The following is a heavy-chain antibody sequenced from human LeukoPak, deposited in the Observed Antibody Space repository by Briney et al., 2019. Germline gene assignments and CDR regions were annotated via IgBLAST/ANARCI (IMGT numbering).Heavy chain of an antibody. CDR2: IYTSGTT. V-gene: IGHV4-61*09. CDR1: GGSISSGTYY. J-gene: IGHJ6*03. CDR3: ARELDYDILTGYYRGPDYYYYYMDV. Sequence: SETLSLTCTVSGGSISSGTYYWSWIRQPAGKALEWIGHIYTSGTTNYNPSLKSRVIISIDMSNNRFSLRLNSVTAADTAVYYCARELDYDILTGYYRGPDYYYYYMDVWGKGTTVTVSS. D-gene: IGHD3-9*01.